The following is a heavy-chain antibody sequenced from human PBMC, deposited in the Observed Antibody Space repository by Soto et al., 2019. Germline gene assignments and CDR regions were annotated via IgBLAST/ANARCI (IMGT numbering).Heavy chain of an antibody. Sequence: QVQLVESGGGVVQPGRSLRLSCAASGFTFSSYGMHWVRQAPGKGLEWVAVISYDGSNKYYADSVKGRFTISRDNSKNTLYLQMNSLRAEDTAVYYCAKDFSPGYCSSTSCYVDYWGQGTLVTVSS. J-gene: IGHJ4*02. CDR3: AKDFSPGYCSSTSCYVDY. D-gene: IGHD2-2*01. CDR1: GFTFSSYG. CDR2: ISYDGSNK. V-gene: IGHV3-30*18.